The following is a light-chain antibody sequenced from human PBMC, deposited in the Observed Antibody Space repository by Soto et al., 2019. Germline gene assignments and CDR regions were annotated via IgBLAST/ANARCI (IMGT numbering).Light chain of an antibody. V-gene: IGLV2-8*01. CDR1: SSDVGGYNY. Sequence: QSVLTQPASVSGSPGQSITISCTGTSSDVGGYNYVSWYQQHPGKAPKLVIYEVSNRPSGVPDRFSGSKSGNTASLTVSGLQAEDEADYYCSSYAGRTLYVFGPRTKVTVL. CDR2: EVS. CDR3: SSYAGRTLYV. J-gene: IGLJ1*01.